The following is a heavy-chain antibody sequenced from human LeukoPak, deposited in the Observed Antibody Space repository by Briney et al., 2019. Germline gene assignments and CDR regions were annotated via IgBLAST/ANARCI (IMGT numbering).Heavy chain of an antibody. CDR3: ARDGYDFWSGYWYAFDI. CDR1: GGSISSSSYY. D-gene: IGHD3-3*01. CDR2: IYYSGST. Sequence: SETLSLTCTVSGGSISSSSYYWGWIRQPPGKGLEWIGSIYYSGSTYYNPSLKSRVTISVDTSKNQFSLKLSSVTAADTAVYYCARDGYDFWSGYWYAFDIWGQGTMVTVSS. J-gene: IGHJ3*02. V-gene: IGHV4-39*02.